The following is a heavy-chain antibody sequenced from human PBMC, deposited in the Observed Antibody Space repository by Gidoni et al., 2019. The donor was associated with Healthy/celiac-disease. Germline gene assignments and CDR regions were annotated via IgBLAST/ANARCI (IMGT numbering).Heavy chain of an antibody. D-gene: IGHD2-15*01. J-gene: IGHJ6*02. CDR3: ARVLPYCSGGSCYANYYYYGMDV. Sequence: VRQAPGKGLEWVAVISYDGSNKYYADSVKGRFTISRDNSKNTLYLQMNSLRAEDTAVYYCARVLPYCSGGSCYANYYYYGMDVWGQGTTVTVSS. V-gene: IGHV3-30-3*01. CDR2: ISYDGSNK.